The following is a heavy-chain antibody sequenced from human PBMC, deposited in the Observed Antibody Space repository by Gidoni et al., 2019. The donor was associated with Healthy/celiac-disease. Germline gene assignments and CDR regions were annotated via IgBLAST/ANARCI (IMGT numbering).Heavy chain of an antibody. CDR3: AKRVRGYCSGGSCYSDYYYYMDV. D-gene: IGHD2-15*01. CDR2: ISGSGGST. Sequence: EVQLLESGGGLVQPGGSLRLSCAASGFTFSSYAMSWVRQAPGKGLGWVSAISGSGGSTYYADSVKGRFTISRDNSKNTLYLQMNSLRAEDTAVYYCAKRVRGYCSGGSCYSDYYYYMDVWGKGTTVTVSS. J-gene: IGHJ6*03. CDR1: GFTFSSYA. V-gene: IGHV3-23*01.